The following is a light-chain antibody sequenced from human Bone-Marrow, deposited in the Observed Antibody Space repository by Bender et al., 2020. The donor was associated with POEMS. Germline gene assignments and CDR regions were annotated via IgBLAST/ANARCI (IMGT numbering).Light chain of an antibody. CDR3: QVWDSSTDQL. CDR2: DDS. V-gene: IGLV3-21*03. J-gene: IGLJ2*01. Sequence: SYVLTQPPSVSVAPGKTAGLTCGGYNIGSKSVHWYQQKPGQAPVLVVYDDSDRPSGTPERVSGSNSENTATLTISRVEAGDEAEYYCQVWDSSTDQLFGGGTKLTV. CDR1: NIGSKS.